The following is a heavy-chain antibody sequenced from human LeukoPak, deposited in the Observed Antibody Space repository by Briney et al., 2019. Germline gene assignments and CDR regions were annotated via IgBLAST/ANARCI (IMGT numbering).Heavy chain of an antibody. CDR2: LYRAGNT. J-gene: IGHJ1*01. D-gene: IGHD6-19*01. Sequence: GGSLRLSCAASGFTVSSTYMSWVRQAPGKGLERVSGLYRAGNTYYADSVKGRFAVSRDESKNTFYLQMNNLRAEETAVYYCAKGAIVAGIRTEYFQRWGQGTLVTVSS. CDR1: GFTVSSTY. V-gene: IGHV3-66*01. CDR3: AKGAIVAGIRTEYFQR.